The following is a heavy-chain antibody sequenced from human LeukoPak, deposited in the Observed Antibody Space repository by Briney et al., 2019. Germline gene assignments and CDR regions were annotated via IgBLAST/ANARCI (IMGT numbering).Heavy chain of an antibody. Sequence: GGSLRLSCAASGFTFSSYAMSWVRQAPGKGLEWVSAISGSGGSTYYADSVKGRFTISTDNAKNTLYLQMNSLRAEDTAVYYSARDGGTDTHDWYFDVWGRGTQVTVSS. D-gene: IGHD3-16*01. V-gene: IGHV3-23*01. CDR3: ARDGGTDTHDWYFDV. J-gene: IGHJ2*01. CDR2: ISGSGGST. CDR1: GFTFSSYA.